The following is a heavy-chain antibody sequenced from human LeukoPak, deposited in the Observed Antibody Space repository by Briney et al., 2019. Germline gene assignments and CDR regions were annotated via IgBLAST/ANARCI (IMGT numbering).Heavy chain of an antibody. CDR1: RGSISSGSYY. V-gene: IGHV4-61*02. D-gene: IGHD2-15*01. J-gene: IGHJ5*02. CDR3: AREEQLYPGGGNWFDP. Sequence: SQTLSLTCTVSRGSISSGSYYGSWIRQPAGKGLEWIGRIYTSGSTNYNPSLKSRVTISVDTSKNHSSMTLSSVTAEDTPGYYRAREEQLYPGGGNWFDPWGQGTLVTVSS. CDR2: IYTSGST.